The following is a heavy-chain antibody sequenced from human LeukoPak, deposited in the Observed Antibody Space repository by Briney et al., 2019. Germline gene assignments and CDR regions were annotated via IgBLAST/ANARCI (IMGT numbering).Heavy chain of an antibody. Sequence: ASVKVSCKASVYTFTGYYMHWVRQAPGQGLEWMGWINPNSGGTNYAQKFQGRVTMTRDTSISTAYMELSRLRSDDTAVYYCARSIVVVNPWYFDLWGRGTLVTVSS. CDR1: VYTFTGYY. CDR3: ARSIVVVNPWYFDL. J-gene: IGHJ2*01. D-gene: IGHD3-22*01. CDR2: INPNSGGT. V-gene: IGHV1-2*02.